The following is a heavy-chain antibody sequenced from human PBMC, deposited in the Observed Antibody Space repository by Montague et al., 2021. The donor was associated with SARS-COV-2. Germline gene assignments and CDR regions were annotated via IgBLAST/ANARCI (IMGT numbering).Heavy chain of an antibody. V-gene: IGHV4-34*01. J-gene: IGHJ4*02. D-gene: IGHD3-3*01. CDR3: ATLPSSITIFGVVQGYYFDD. CDR2: ISHSGST. CDR1: GGSFSGYY. Sequence: SETRSLTCAVYGGSFSGYYWSWIRQPPGKGLEWIGEISHSGSTNYNPSLKSRVTISIDTSKNQFSLKPSSVTAADTAVYYCATLPSSITIFGVVQGYYFDDWGQGTLVTVSS.